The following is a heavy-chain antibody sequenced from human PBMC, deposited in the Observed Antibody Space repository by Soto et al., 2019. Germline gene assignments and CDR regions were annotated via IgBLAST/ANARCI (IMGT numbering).Heavy chain of an antibody. J-gene: IGHJ6*02. CDR1: GGSISSYY. CDR3: ARDRRIVVVPAAPYYYYYGMDV. CDR2: IYYSGST. Sequence: SETLSLTCTVSGGSISSYYWSWIRQPPGKGLEWIGYIYYSGSTNYNPSLKSRVTISVDTSKNQFSLKLSSVTAADTAVYYCARDRRIVVVPAAPYYYYYGMDVWGQGTTVTVSS. D-gene: IGHD2-2*01. V-gene: IGHV4-59*01.